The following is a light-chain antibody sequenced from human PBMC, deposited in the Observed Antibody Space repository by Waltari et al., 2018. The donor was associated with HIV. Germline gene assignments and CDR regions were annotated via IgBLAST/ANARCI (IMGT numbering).Light chain of an antibody. CDR1: SSDVGGYNY. CDR3: CSYAGSYSYV. Sequence: QSALTQPRSVSGSPGQSVTISCTGTSSDVGGYNYISWYQQHPGKAPKLMIYDVNKRPSGVPDRFSASKSGNTASLTISGLQAEDEADYYCCSYAGSYSYVFGTETKVTVL. J-gene: IGLJ1*01. CDR2: DVN. V-gene: IGLV2-11*01.